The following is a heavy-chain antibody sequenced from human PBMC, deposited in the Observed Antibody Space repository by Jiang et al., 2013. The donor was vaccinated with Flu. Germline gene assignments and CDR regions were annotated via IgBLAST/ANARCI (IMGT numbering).Heavy chain of an antibody. J-gene: IGHJ4*02. V-gene: IGHV2-5*02. CDR3: ARAMRTWGITMIVVGGFDY. Sequence: TLTLTCTFSGFSLSTGGVGVGWIRQPPGKALEWLALIYWDDDKRYRPSLDNRLTITKDTTKNQVVLTMTNMDPVDTATYYCARAMRTWGITMIVVGGFDYWGQGTLVTVSS. CDR1: GFSLSTGGVG. CDR2: IYWDDDK. D-gene: IGHD3-22*01.